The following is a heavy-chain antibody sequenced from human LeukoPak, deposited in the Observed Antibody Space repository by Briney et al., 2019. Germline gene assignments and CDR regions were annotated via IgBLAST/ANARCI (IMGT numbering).Heavy chain of an antibody. CDR1: GYTFTGYY. J-gene: IGHJ4*02. Sequence: ASVKVSCKASGYTFTGYYMHWVRQAPGQGLEWMGWINPNSGGTNYAQKFQGRVTITRDTSISTAYMDLSRLRSDDTAVYYCAREGNLGGNYFFDYWGQGTLVTVSS. D-gene: IGHD4-23*01. CDR3: AREGNLGGNYFFDY. CDR2: INPNSGGT. V-gene: IGHV1-2*02.